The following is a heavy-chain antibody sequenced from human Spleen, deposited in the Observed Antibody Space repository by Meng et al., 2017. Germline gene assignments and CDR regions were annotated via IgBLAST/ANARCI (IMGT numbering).Heavy chain of an antibody. D-gene: IGHD2-2*01. CDR1: GGIFSNYV. Sequence: SVKVSCKALGGIFSNYVIGWVRQAPGQGLEWMGGINAVFGTTNYAQKFQDRVTITSDESTSTVYMELTRLTSEDTAVYFCARRAGNCISTTCYSLDYWGQGTLVTVSS. CDR3: ARRAGNCISTTCYSLDY. CDR2: INAVFGTT. J-gene: IGHJ4*02. V-gene: IGHV1-69*13.